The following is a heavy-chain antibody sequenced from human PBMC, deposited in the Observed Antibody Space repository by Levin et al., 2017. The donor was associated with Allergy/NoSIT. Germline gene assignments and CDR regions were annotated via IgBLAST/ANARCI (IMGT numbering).Heavy chain of an antibody. J-gene: IGHJ4*02. V-gene: IGHV1-2*06. Sequence: ASVKVSCKASGYIFTGYYIHWVRQAPGQGLEWMGRINPNSGGTNYGQKFQGRVTMTRDTSISTAYMELSRLRSDDTAVYYCARVSGGGYCSGTSCHDWGQGTVVTVSS. CDR3: ARVSGGGYCSGTSCHD. CDR1: GYIFTGYY. CDR2: INPNSGGT. D-gene: IGHD2-2*01.